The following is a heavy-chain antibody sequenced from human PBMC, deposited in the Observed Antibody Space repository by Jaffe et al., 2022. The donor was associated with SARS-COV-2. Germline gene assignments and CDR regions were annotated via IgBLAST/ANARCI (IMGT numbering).Heavy chain of an antibody. CDR2: IYTSGST. CDR3: AREAASRITMIVVVTGAFDI. D-gene: IGHD3-22*01. J-gene: IGHJ3*02. Sequence: QVQLQESGPGLVKPSQTLSLTCTVSGGSISSGSYYWSWIRQPAGKGLEWIGRIYTSGSTNYNPSLKSRVTISVDTSKNQFSLKLSSVTAADTAVYYCAREAASRITMIVVVTGAFDIWGQGTMVTVSS. CDR1: GGSISSGSYY. V-gene: IGHV4-61*02.